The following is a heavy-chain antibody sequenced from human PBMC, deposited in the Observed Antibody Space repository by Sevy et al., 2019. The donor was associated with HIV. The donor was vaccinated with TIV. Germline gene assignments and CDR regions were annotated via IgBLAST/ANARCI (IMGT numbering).Heavy chain of an antibody. CDR1: GFTFSNAW. Sequence: GGSLRLSCAASGFTFSNAWMSWVRQAPGKGLEWVGRIKSKTDGGTTDYAAPVKGRLTISRDDSKNTLYLQMNSLKTEDTAVYYCTKCSGYYPFDYWGQGTLVTVSS. CDR2: IKSKTDGGTT. D-gene: IGHD3-22*01. V-gene: IGHV3-15*01. J-gene: IGHJ4*02. CDR3: TKCSGYYPFDY.